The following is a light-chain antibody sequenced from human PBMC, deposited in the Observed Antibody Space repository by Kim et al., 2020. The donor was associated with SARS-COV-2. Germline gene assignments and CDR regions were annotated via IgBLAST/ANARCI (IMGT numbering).Light chain of an antibody. V-gene: IGKV3-20*01. Sequence: EIVLTQSPGTLSLSPGERATFSCMASQSVSSNYLAWYQQKPGQAPRLLIYDASRRATGIPDRFSGSASGTDFTLTISRLEPEDFAVYYCHQYSSTPWTFGQGTKVDIK. CDR1: QSVSSNY. J-gene: IGKJ1*01. CDR3: HQYSSTPWT. CDR2: DAS.